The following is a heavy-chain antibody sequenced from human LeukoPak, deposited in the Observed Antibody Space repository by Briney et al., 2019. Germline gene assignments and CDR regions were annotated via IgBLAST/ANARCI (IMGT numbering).Heavy chain of an antibody. CDR1: GFTFSSYA. CDR2: ISGSGGST. V-gene: IGHV3-23*01. CDR3: AKVVGRFLEWLPLDAYYYYMDV. J-gene: IGHJ6*03. Sequence: GGSLRLSCAASGFTFSSYAMSWVRQAPGKGLEWVSAISGSGGSTYYADSVKGRFTISRDNSKNTLYLQMNSLRAEDTAVYYCAKVVGRFLEWLPLDAYYYYMDVWGKGTTVTVSS. D-gene: IGHD3-3*01.